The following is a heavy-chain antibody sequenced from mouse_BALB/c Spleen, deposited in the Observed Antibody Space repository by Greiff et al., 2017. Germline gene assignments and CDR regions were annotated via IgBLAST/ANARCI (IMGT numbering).Heavy chain of an antibody. V-gene: IGHV1-31*01. CDR3: ARVYYDYDGFAY. CDR1: GYSFTGYY. Sequence: EVQLQQSGPELVKPGASVKISCKASGYSFTGYYMHWVKQSHVKSLEWIGRINPYNGATSYNQNFKDKASLTVDKSSSTAYMELHSLTSEDSAVYYCARVYYDYDGFAYWGQGTLVTVSA. D-gene: IGHD2-4*01. CDR2: INPYNGAT. J-gene: IGHJ3*01.